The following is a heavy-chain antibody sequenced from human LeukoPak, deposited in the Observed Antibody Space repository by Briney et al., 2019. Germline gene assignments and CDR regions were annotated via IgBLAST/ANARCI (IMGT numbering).Heavy chain of an antibody. V-gene: IGHV3-23*01. D-gene: IGHD3-10*01. CDR1: GFTFSSYA. Sequence: GGSLRLSCAASGFTFSSYAMSWVRQAPGKGLEWVSAISGSGGSTYYADSVKGRFTISRDNSKNTLYLQMDSLRAEDTAVYYCAKDGPGITMVRGVRGGDYWGQGTLVTVSS. CDR2: ISGSGGST. J-gene: IGHJ4*02. CDR3: AKDGPGITMVRGVRGGDY.